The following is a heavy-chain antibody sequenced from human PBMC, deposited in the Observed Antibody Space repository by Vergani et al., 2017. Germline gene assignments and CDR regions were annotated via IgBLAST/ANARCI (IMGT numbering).Heavy chain of an antibody. Sequence: EVQLVESGGGLVQPGGSLRLSCAASGFTFSSYEMNWVRQAPGKGLEWVSYISSSGSTIYYADSVKGRFTISRDNAKNSLYLQMNSLRAEDTAVYYCARAGDGYSNTLGRGNYYDMDVWGQGTTVTVSS. J-gene: IGHJ6*02. CDR1: GFTFSSYE. D-gene: IGHD6-13*01. CDR2: ISSSGSTI. V-gene: IGHV3-48*03. CDR3: ARAGDGYSNTLGRGNYYDMDV.